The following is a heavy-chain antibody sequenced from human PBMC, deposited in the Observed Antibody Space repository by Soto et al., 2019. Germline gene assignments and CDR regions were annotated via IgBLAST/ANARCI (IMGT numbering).Heavy chain of an antibody. Sequence: GGSLRLSCAASGFSVTDHYMTWVRQAPGKGLEWVSVLYTGGSAYYGDSVKGRFTISRDSSTNTLYLQMNSLKVGDTAFYFCARSFNDWTTYFDHWSEGTLVTVSS. CDR1: GFSVTDHY. V-gene: IGHV3-53*01. J-gene: IGHJ4*02. CDR2: LYTGGSA. D-gene: IGHD3-9*01. CDR3: ARSFNDWTTYFDH.